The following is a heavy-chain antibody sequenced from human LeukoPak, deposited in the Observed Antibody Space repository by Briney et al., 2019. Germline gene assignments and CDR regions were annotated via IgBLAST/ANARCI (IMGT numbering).Heavy chain of an antibody. J-gene: IGHJ3*02. V-gene: IGHV3-21*01. Sequence: GGSLRLSCAASGFTFSSYSMNWVRQAPGKGLEWVSSISSSSSYIYYADSVKGRLTISRDNAKNSLYLQMNSLRAEDTAVYYCARPVGYSYGTDAFDIWGQGTMVTVSS. CDR2: ISSSSSYI. CDR3: ARPVGYSYGTDAFDI. CDR1: GFTFSSYS. D-gene: IGHD5-18*01.